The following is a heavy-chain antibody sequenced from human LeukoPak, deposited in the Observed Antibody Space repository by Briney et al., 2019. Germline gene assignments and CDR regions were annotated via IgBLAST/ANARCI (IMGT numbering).Heavy chain of an antibody. D-gene: IGHD5-18*01. Sequence: GGSLRLSCVASGFTFSDYYMNWIRQAPGKGLEWVSYITTSGSTIYYIDSVKGRFTISRDNAKNSLYLQMNSLRAEDTAAYYCGRSNRFGYVRTMEVWGQGTQVTVSS. J-gene: IGHJ6*02. CDR2: ITTSGSTI. CDR1: GFTFSDYY. V-gene: IGHV3-11*01. CDR3: GRSNRFGYVRTMEV.